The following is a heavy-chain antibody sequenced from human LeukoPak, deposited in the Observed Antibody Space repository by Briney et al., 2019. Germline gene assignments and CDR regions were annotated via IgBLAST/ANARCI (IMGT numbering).Heavy chain of an antibody. CDR3: ARELPQGAFDI. CDR1: GGSISSSNW. J-gene: IGHJ3*02. CDR2: IYHSGST. D-gene: IGHD3-10*01. V-gene: IGHV4-4*02. Sequence: PSETLSLTCAVSGGSISSSNWWSWVRQPPGKGLEWIGEIYHSGSTYYNPSLKSRVTISVDTSKNQFSLKLSSVTAADTAVYYCARELPQGAFDIWGQGTMVTVSS.